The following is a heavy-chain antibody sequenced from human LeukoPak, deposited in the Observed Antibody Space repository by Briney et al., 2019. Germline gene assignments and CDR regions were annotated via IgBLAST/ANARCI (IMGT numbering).Heavy chain of an antibody. J-gene: IGHJ4*02. CDR1: GFTFDAYA. V-gene: IGHV3-9*01. CDR3: AKDINPWIAASGTGGDY. Sequence: GGSLRLSCAASGFTFDAYAMHWVRQAPGKGLEWVSGIWWDGGRKDYADSVKGRFTISRDNAKNSLYLQMNSLRAEDTALYYCAKDINPWIAASGTGGDYWGKGNLVTVSS. D-gene: IGHD6-13*01. CDR2: IWWDGGRK.